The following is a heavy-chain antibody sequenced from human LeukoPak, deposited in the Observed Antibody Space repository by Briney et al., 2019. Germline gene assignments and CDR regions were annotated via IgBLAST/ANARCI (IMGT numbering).Heavy chain of an antibody. V-gene: IGHV3-7*01. J-gene: IGHJ4*02. Sequence: GGSLRLSCAASGFTFRSYWMSWVRQAPGKRLEWVANINQGGSVKYYVDSVKGRFTISRDDAKNSLYVQMNSLRDEDTAVYYCARVGYSGWNLEYWGQGTLVTVSS. CDR2: INQGGSVK. D-gene: IGHD5-12*01. CDR3: ARVGYSGWNLEY. CDR1: GFTFRSYW.